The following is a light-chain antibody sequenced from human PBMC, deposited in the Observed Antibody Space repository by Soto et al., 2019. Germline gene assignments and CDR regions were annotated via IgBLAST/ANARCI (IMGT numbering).Light chain of an antibody. Sequence: EIVLTQSPGTLSLSSGERATLSCRASQSVRSNYLAWYQQKPGQAPRLLIYGASSRATGIPDRYGGSGSGTDFPLTISRLEPEDFAVYYCQQYASAPLTFGEGTKVEIK. CDR3: QQYASAPLT. V-gene: IGKV3-20*01. CDR2: GAS. CDR1: QSVRSNY. J-gene: IGKJ4*01.